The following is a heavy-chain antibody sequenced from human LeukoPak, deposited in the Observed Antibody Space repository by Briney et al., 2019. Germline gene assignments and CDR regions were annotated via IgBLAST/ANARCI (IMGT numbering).Heavy chain of an antibody. D-gene: IGHD2-15*01. CDR3: ATHAEYCSGGSCYPGHHDY. Sequence: PSETLSLTCAVYGGSFSGYYWSWIRQPPGKGLEWIGEINHSGSTNYNPSLKSRVTISVDTSKSQFSLKLSSVTAADTAVYYCATHAEYCSGGSCYPGHHDYWGQGTLVTVSS. V-gene: IGHV4-34*01. CDR2: INHSGST. J-gene: IGHJ4*02. CDR1: GGSFSGYY.